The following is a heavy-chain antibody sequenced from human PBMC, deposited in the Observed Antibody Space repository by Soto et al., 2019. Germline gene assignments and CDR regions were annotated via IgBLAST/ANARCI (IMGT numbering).Heavy chain of an antibody. D-gene: IGHD6-19*01. V-gene: IGHV3-7*01. J-gene: IGHJ4*02. CDR1: GFTFSSYW. Sequence: PGGSLRLSCAASGFTFSSYWMSWVRQAPGKGLEWVANIKQDGSEKYYVDSVKGRSTISRDNAKNSLYLQMNSLRAEDTAVYYCAREGYKQWLVPEDYFDYWGQGTLVTVSS. CDR2: IKQDGSEK. CDR3: AREGYKQWLVPEDYFDY.